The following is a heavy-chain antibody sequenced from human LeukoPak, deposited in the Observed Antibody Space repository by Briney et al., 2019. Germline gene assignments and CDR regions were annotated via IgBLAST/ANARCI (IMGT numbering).Heavy chain of an antibody. V-gene: IGHV3-23*01. Sequence: PGGSLRLSCAASGFTFSSYAMSWVRQAPGKGLEWVSAISGSGGSTYYADSVKGRFTISRDNSKNTLYLQMNSLRVEDTAVYYCASLMGDRTIYDYWGQGTLVTVSS. CDR3: ASLMGDRTIYDY. CDR1: GFTFSSYA. D-gene: IGHD2-8*01. J-gene: IGHJ4*02. CDR2: ISGSGGST.